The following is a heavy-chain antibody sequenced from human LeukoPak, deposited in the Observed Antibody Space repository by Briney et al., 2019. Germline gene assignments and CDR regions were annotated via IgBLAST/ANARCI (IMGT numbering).Heavy chain of an antibody. CDR2: ISGSGGST. CDR3: AKAPAYCSGGTCYDY. V-gene: IGHV3-23*01. D-gene: IGHD2-15*01. Sequence: SGGSLRLSCAASGFTFSTYAMSWVRQAPGKRLEWVSLISGSGGSTYNADSVKGRFTISRDNSKNTLYLQMKSLRADDTAVYYCAKAPAYCSGGTCYDYWGQGSLVTVSS. CDR1: GFTFSTYA. J-gene: IGHJ4*02.